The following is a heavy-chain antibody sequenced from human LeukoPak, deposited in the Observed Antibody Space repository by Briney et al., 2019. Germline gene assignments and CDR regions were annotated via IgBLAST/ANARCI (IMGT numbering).Heavy chain of an antibody. CDR2: ISAYNGNT. CDR1: GYTFTSYG. J-gene: IGHJ6*03. CDR3: ARDLGGDYDFGTYDFWSGYPRMDV. D-gene: IGHD3-3*01. Sequence: ASVKVSCKASGYTFTSYGISWVRQAPGQGLEWMGWISAYNGNTNYAQKLQGRVTMTTDTSTSTAYMELRSLRSDDTAVYYCARDLGGDYDFGTYDFWSGYPRMDVWGKGTTVTVSS. V-gene: IGHV1-18*01.